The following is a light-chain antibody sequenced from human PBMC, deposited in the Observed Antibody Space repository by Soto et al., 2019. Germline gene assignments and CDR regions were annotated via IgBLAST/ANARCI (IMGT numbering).Light chain of an antibody. Sequence: QSVLTQPPSAYGSPGQSVTISCTGTSSDVGGYNYVSWYQQYPGKAPKLMIFEVSKRPSGVPDRFSGSKSGNTASLTVSGLQTEDEADYYCSSYAGGNEVFGTGTKVTVL. CDR2: EVS. CDR1: SSDVGGYNY. J-gene: IGLJ1*01. CDR3: SSYAGGNEV. V-gene: IGLV2-8*01.